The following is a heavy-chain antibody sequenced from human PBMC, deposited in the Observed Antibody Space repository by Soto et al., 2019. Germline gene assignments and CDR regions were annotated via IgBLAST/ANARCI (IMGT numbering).Heavy chain of an antibody. CDR1: GFSFSSYE. V-gene: IGHV3-48*03. Sequence: LRLSCAASGFSFSSYEMNWVRQAPGKGLEWVSYISSSGSSIYYADSVKGRFTISRDNAKNSLYLQMNSLRGEDTGVYYCARDSWFGDLAALYFDYWGQGTLVTVSS. CDR3: ARDSWFGDLAALYFDY. CDR2: ISSSGSSI. D-gene: IGHD3-10*01. J-gene: IGHJ4*02.